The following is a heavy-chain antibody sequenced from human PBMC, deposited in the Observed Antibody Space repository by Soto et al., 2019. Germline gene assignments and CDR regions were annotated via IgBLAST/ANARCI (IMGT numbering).Heavy chain of an antibody. J-gene: IGHJ4*02. CDR3: ATMGTPATGLYFFDY. CDR2: IYYSGST. Sequence: SETLSLTCPVSGDYISSYYWSWIRQPPGKGLEWIGYIYYSGSTNYNPSLKSRVTISVDTSKSQFSLNLSFVTAADTAVYYCATMGTPATGLYFFDYWGQGSLVTVSS. D-gene: IGHD2-15*01. CDR1: GDYISSYY. V-gene: IGHV4-59*08.